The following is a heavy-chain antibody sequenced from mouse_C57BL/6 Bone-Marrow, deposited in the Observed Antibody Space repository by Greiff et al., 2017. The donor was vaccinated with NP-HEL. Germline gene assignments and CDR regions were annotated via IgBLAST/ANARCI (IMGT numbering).Heavy chain of an antibody. CDR3: AAPMPIYYDYDGYFDV. J-gene: IGHJ1*03. V-gene: IGHV1-9*01. D-gene: IGHD2-4*01. CDR1: GYTFTGYW. CDR2: ILPGSGST. Sequence: VQLQQSGAELMKPGASVKLSCKATGYTFTGYWIEWVKQRPGHGLEWIGEILPGSGSTNYNEKFKGKATFTADTSSNTAYMQLSSLTTEDSAIYYRAAPMPIYYDYDGYFDVWGTGTTVTVSS.